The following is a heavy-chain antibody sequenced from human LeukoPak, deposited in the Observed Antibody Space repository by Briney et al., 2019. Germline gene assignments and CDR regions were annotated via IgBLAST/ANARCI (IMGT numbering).Heavy chain of an antibody. Sequence: SQTLSLTCAISGGSVSSNSAAWNWIRQSPWRGLEWLGRTYYRSKWYYDYALSVKSRMTIYPDTSKNQLSLQLSSVTPENTAVYYCARDHGFMAPWGQGTLVIVSS. D-gene: IGHD4-17*01. CDR1: GGSVSSNSAA. J-gene: IGHJ5*02. V-gene: IGHV6-1*01. CDR3: ARDHGFMAP. CDR2: TYYRSKWYY.